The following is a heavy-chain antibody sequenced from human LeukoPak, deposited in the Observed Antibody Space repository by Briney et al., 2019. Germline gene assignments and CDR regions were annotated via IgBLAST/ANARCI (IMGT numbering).Heavy chain of an antibody. CDR3: ARHPDPHRYFDL. V-gene: IGHV4-59*08. CDR2: IYYSGST. CDR1: GGSISSYY. Sequence: SETLSLTCTVSGGSISSYYWSWIRQPPGKGLEWIGYIYYSGSTNYNPSLKSRVTISVDTSKNQFSLKLSSVTAADTAVYYCARHPDPHRYFDLWGRGTLVTVSS. J-gene: IGHJ2*01.